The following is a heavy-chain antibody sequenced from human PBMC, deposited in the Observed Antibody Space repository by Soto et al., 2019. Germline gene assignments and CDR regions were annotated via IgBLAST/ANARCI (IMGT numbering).Heavy chain of an antibody. V-gene: IGHV1-58*02. CDR3: AAVFYDSSGYYYPFDY. CDR1: GSTFTRDQ. CDR2: IVVGSGNT. Sequence: SVKVSCKASGSTFTRDQIHWVRQARGQRLEWIGWIVVGSGNTNYAQKFQERVTITRDMSTSTAYMELSSLRSEDTAVYYCAAVFYDSSGYYYPFDYWGQGTLVTVSS. D-gene: IGHD3-22*01. J-gene: IGHJ4*02.